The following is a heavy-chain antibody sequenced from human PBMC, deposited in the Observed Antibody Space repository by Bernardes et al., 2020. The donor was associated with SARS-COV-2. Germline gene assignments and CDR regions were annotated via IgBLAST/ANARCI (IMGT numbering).Heavy chain of an antibody. CDR2: IYGGNGNT. Sequence: ASVKVSCKASGYMFSNYNMHWVRQAPGQRLEWMGWIYGGNGNTKYSENFQDRVTISRDNAKNTLYLQMNSLRAEDTAVYYCVRDLAGGWGSWGQGTLVTVSS. V-gene: IGHV1-3*01. CDR1: GYMFSNYN. J-gene: IGHJ4*02. CDR3: VRDLAGGWGS. D-gene: IGHD2-8*02.